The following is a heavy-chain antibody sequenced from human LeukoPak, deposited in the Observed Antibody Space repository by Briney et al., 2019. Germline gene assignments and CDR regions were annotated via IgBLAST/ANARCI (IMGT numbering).Heavy chain of an antibody. D-gene: IGHD2-15*01. J-gene: IGHJ4*02. CDR2: IYYSGGT. CDR3: ARDVGGREGLDY. CDR1: GGSISSYD. V-gene: IGHV4-59*01. Sequence: SETLSLTCTVSGGSISSYDWSWIRQPPGKGLEWIGYIYYSGGTNYNPSLESRVTISVDTSKNQFSLKLSSVTAADPAVYYCARDVGGREGLDYWGQGTLVTVSS.